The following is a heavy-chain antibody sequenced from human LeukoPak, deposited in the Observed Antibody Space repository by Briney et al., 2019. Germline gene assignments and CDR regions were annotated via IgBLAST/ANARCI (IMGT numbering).Heavy chain of an antibody. CDR3: ARDNNC. CDR1: GVTFTDDY. J-gene: IGHJ4*02. Sequence: GGSLRLSCPVSGVTFTDDYMSWIRQPPGKGLEWVSYISPSGTVIYYGHSVKGRFTNSSDNAKKSLDLQMNSLRAEDTAVYYCARDNNCWGQAGMPTLSS. V-gene: IGHV3-11*01. D-gene: IGHD2-15*01. CDR2: ISPSGTVI.